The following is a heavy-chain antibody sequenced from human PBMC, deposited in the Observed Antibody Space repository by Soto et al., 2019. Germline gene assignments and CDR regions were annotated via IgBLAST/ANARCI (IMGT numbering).Heavy chain of an antibody. V-gene: IGHV3-30*03. CDR1: GFTFSGYG. CDR3: AEGDYGGNSHTFDI. D-gene: IGHD4-17*01. Sequence: QVQLVESGGGVVQPGRSLRLSCAASGFTFSGYGMHWVRQAPGKGLEWVAVISYDGSNKYYADSVKGRFTISRDNSKNTMDLQMNSLRREDTAVYYCAEGDYGGNSHTFDIWGQGTMVTVSS. CDR2: ISYDGSNK. J-gene: IGHJ3*02.